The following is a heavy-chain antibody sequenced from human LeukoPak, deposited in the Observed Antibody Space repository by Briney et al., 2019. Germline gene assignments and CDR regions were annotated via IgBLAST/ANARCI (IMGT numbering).Heavy chain of an antibody. CDR2: IKSKTDGGTT. CDR3: TTGLVVPEGYFDS. Sequence: KAGGSLRLSCAASGFTFSNAWMSWVRQAPGKGLEWVGRIKSKTDGGTTDYAAPVKGRFTTSRDDSKNTLYLQMNSLKTEDTAVYFCTTGLVVPEGYFDSWGQGTLVTVSS. D-gene: IGHD3-22*01. CDR1: GFTFSNAW. J-gene: IGHJ4*02. V-gene: IGHV3-15*01.